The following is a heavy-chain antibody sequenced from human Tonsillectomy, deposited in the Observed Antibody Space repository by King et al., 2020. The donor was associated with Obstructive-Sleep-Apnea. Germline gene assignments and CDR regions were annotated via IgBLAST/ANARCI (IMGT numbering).Heavy chain of an antibody. D-gene: IGHD3-16*01. CDR2: INPNRGDT. J-gene: IGHJ6*02. V-gene: IGHV1-2*02. Sequence: QLVQSGAAVKKPGASVKVSCKASGYTFTDYYMHWVRQAPGQGLEWLGWINPNRGDTTYAQKFQGRVTMTRDTSISTAYLEMRRLRSDDTAVYYCARDRRGRYGGGGLDVWGPGTTVTVSS. CDR1: GYTFTDYY. CDR3: ARDRRGRYGGGGLDV.